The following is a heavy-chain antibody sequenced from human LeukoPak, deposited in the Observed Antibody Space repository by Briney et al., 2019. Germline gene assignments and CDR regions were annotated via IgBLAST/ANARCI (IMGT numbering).Heavy chain of an antibody. V-gene: IGHV1-46*01. CDR2: INPSGGST. J-gene: IGHJ5*02. Sequence: ASVKVSCKASGYTFTSYYMHWVRQAPGPGLEWMGIINPSGGSTSYAQKFQGRVTMTRDMSTSTVYMELSSLSSEDTAVYYCAREGISYSSGWFFRVKYNWFDPWGQGTLVTVSS. CDR3: AREGISYSSGWFFRVKYNWFDP. D-gene: IGHD6-19*01. CDR1: GYTFTSYY.